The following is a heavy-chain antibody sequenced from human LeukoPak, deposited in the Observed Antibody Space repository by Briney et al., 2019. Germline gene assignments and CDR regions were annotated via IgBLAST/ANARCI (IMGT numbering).Heavy chain of an antibody. CDR1: GYKFTNYW. J-gene: IGHJ4*02. Sequence: GESLKISCKGSGYKFTNYWIGWVRQMPGKGLEWMGIIYPGDSDTRYSPSFQGQVTISADKSISTAYLQWSSLKASDTAMYYCARRYYDILTGRGAFDYWGQGTLVTVSS. CDR2: IYPGDSDT. D-gene: IGHD3-9*01. V-gene: IGHV5-51*01. CDR3: ARRYYDILTGRGAFDY.